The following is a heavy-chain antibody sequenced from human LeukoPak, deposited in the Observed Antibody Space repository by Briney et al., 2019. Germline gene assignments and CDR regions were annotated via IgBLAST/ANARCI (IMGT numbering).Heavy chain of an antibody. J-gene: IGHJ5*02. CDR2: FDPEDGET. D-gene: IGHD3-3*01. CDR3: ATDRGYYDFCSGYSAVKYNWFDP. CDR1: GYTLTELS. V-gene: IGHV1-24*01. Sequence: ASVKVSCKVSGYTLTELSMHWVRQAPGKGLEWMGGFDPEDGETIYAQKFQGRVTMTEDTSTDTAYMELSSLRSEDTAVYYCATDRGYYDFCSGYSAVKYNWFDPWGQGTLVTVSS.